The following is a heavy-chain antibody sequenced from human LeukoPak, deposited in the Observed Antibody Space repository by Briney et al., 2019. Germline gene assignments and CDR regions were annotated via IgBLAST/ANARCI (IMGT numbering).Heavy chain of an antibody. CDR2: INPNSGDA. Sequence: ASVKVSCKASGYTFTGHYMHWVRQAPGQGLGWMGWINPNSGDAKYAQMFQGRVTMTRDTSITTAYMGLNSLRSDDTAVYYCAKVGRDGYPDYWGQGTLVTVSS. CDR1: GYTFTGHY. J-gene: IGHJ4*02. D-gene: IGHD5-24*01. V-gene: IGHV1-2*02. CDR3: AKVGRDGYPDY.